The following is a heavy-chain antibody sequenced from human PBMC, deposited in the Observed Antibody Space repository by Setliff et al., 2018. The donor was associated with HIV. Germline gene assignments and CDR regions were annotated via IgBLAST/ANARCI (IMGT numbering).Heavy chain of an antibody. D-gene: IGHD3-16*01. CDR3: ARPRSLLVWYDDFDL. CDR2: IYNSGKI. CDR1: GYSISTNEW. V-gene: IGHV4-28*05. Sequence: PSETLSLTCAVSGYSISTNEWWGWIRQPPGKGLAWIGYIYNSGKIYYDPSLNSRVTLSADTSENQFSLTLSSVTAADTAVYYCARPRSLLVWYDDFDLWRHVKMVTVS. J-gene: IGHJ3*01.